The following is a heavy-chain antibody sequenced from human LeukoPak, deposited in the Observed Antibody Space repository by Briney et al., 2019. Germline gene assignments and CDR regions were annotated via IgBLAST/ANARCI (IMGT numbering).Heavy chain of an antibody. D-gene: IGHD6-19*01. J-gene: IGHJ4*02. CDR2: ISYTGSP. CDR1: GGSISTYY. CDR3: ARHGSDWSFDY. V-gene: IGHV4-59*08. Sequence: PSETLSLTCTVYGGSISTYYWSWIRQPPGKGLEWIGYISYTGSPNYNPSLKSRLTISIDTSRNQFSLQVSSVTAADTAVYYCARHGSDWSFDYWGQGTLVTVSS.